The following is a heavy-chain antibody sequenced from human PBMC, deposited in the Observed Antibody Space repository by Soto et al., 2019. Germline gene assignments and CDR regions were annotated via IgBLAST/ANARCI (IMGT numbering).Heavy chain of an antibody. V-gene: IGHV3-7*03. CDR1: GFTFSSYW. CDR3: AKGSRGAYSYCRDV. CDR2: IKKDGSEK. Sequence: PGGSLRLSCAASGFTFSSYWMSWVRQAPGKGLEWVANIKKDGSEKYYVDSVKGRFTISRDNAKNSMYLQKNSLRAEDTAVYYWAKGSRGAYSYCRDVWGKETTVTVAS. J-gene: IGHJ6*03.